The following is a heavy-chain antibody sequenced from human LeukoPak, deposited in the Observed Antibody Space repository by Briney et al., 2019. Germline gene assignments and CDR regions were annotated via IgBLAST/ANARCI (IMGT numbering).Heavy chain of an antibody. CDR1: GFTFSSYG. CDR3: AKHTDVPGHWYLDL. CDR2: IRYDGSNK. V-gene: IGHV3-30*02. D-gene: IGHD3-10*02. J-gene: IGHJ2*01. Sequence: GGSLRLSCAASGFTFSSYGMRWVRQAPGKGLEGVAFIRYDGSNKYYADSVKGRFTISRDNSKNTLYLQLSSLRAEDTAVYYCAKHTDVPGHWYLDLWGRGTLVTVSS.